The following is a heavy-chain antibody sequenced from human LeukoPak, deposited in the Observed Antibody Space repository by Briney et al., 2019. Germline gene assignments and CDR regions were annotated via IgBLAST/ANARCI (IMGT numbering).Heavy chain of an antibody. CDR1: GFTFSSYS. Sequence: GGSLRLSCAASGFTFSSYSMNWVRQAPGKGLEWVSYISSSSSTMYYADSVKGRFSISRDNAKKSLYLQMDSLRAEDTAVYYCARDHHRRLYDSQARDTFDIWGQGTMVTVSS. D-gene: IGHD3-22*01. V-gene: IGHV3-48*01. CDR2: ISSSSSTM. CDR3: ARDHHRRLYDSQARDTFDI. J-gene: IGHJ3*02.